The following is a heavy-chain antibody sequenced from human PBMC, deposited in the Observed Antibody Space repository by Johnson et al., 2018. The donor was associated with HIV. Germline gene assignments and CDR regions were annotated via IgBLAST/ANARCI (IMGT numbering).Heavy chain of an antibody. J-gene: IGHJ3*02. Sequence: VQLVESGGGVVQPGRSLRLSCAASGFTFSSYGMHWVRQAPGKGLEWVAVISYDGSNKYYADSVKGRFTISRDNSKNTLYLQMNSLSAEDTAVYYCATPQGGYSAFDIWGQGTMVTVSS. CDR1: GFTFSSYG. V-gene: IGHV3-30*03. CDR3: ATPQGGYSAFDI. CDR2: ISYDGSNK. D-gene: IGHD2-15*01.